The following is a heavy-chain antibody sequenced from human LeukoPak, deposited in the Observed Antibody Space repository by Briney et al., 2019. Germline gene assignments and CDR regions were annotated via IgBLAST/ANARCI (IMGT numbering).Heavy chain of an antibody. J-gene: IGHJ4*02. D-gene: IGHD3-3*01. CDR1: GGSISSYY. CDR3: ARDGEVGWSIYFDS. Sequence: SETLSLTCTVSGGSISSYYWSWIRQPAGKGLEWIGRIYSSGDTNYNPSLKSRVTMSVDTSKNQFSLKLTSVTAADTAVYYCARDGEVGWSIYFDSWGQGALVTVSS. V-gene: IGHV4-4*07. CDR2: IYSSGDT.